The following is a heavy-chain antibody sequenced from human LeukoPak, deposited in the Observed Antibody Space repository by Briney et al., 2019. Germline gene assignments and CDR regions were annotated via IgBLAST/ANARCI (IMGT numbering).Heavy chain of an antibody. CDR2: ISYDGSNK. J-gene: IGHJ3*02. CDR3: ARGLGSSTSRHTFDI. Sequence: GGSLRLSCAASGFTFSSYAMHWVRQAPGKGLEWVAVISYDGSNKYYADSVKGRFTISRDNSKNTLYLRMNSLSAEDTAIYYCARGLGSSTSRHTFDIWGQGTMVTVSS. V-gene: IGHV3-30*04. CDR1: GFTFSSYA. D-gene: IGHD2-2*01.